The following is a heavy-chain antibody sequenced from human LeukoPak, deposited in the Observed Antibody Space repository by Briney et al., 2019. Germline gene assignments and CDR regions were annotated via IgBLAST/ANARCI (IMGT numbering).Heavy chain of an antibody. CDR3: ARRRGSYVDY. J-gene: IGHJ4*02. CDR2: IYYSGST. CDR1: GGAIRSYF. V-gene: IGHV4-59*08. D-gene: IGHD3-16*01. Sequence: SDTLSLTCTVPGGAIRSYFWSCIRQPPGKGLEWIGYIYYSGSTNYNPSLKSRVTISVDTSKNQFSLKLSSVTAADTAVYYCARRRGSYVDYWGQGTLVTVSS.